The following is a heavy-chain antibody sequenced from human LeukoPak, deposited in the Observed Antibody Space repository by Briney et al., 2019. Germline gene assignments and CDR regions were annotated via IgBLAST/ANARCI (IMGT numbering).Heavy chain of an antibody. CDR2: IRSKANSYAT. CDR3: TSPGGDYAGGFDP. J-gene: IGHJ5*02. CDR1: GFTFSGSA. V-gene: IGHV3-73*01. Sequence: GGSLRLSCVVSGFTFSGSAMHWVRQASGKGLEWVGRIRSKANSYATAYAASVKGRFTISRDDSKNTAYLQMNSLKTEDTAVYYCTSPGGDYAGGFDPWGQGTLVTVSS. D-gene: IGHD4-23*01.